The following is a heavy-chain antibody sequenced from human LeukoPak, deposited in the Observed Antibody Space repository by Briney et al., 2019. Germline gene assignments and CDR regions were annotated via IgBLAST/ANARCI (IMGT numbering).Heavy chain of an antibody. CDR3: AEDQQLQPFHY. D-gene: IGHD2-2*01. Sequence: QTGGSLRLSCAASGFTFSSYSMNWVRQAPGKGLEWVSYISSSSTTIYYADSVKGRFTISRDNSKNTLYLQMNSLRPEDTSVYYCAEDQQLQPFHYWGQGTLVTVSS. CDR1: GFTFSSYS. V-gene: IGHV3-48*01. J-gene: IGHJ4*02. CDR2: ISSSSTTI.